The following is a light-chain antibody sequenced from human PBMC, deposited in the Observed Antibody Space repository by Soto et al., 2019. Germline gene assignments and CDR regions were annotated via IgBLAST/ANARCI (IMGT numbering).Light chain of an antibody. CDR3: QQYKSYPIT. V-gene: IGKV1D-16*01. CDR1: LDVASW. Sequence: LQMTQSPSSLSASVGVRVTITCRASLDVASWLVWYQQKPERAPKSLVFGASILQSGVPSRFSGSGSGTEFTLIISDLQPEDVGTYYCQQYKSYPITFGQGTRLEI. CDR2: GAS. J-gene: IGKJ5*01.